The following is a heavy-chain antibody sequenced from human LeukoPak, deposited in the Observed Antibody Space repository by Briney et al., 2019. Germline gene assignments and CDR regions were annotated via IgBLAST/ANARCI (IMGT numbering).Heavy chain of an antibody. Sequence: GGSLRLSCAASGITVSTNYMSWVRKAPGKGLEWVSIIYSGGSTYYTDSVKGRFTISRDISKSTLYLQMTSLRAEDTAVYYCAKLLYASSWAPFDYWGQGTLVTVSS. D-gene: IGHD6-13*01. J-gene: IGHJ4*02. CDR1: GITVSTNY. CDR2: IYSGGST. V-gene: IGHV3-53*01. CDR3: AKLLYASSWAPFDY.